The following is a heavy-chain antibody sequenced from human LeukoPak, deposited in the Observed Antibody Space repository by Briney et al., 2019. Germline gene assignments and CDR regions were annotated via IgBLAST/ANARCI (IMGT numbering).Heavy chain of an antibody. Sequence: GGSLRLSCAASGFTFSSYWMHWVRQAPGKGLEWVSRINSDGSSTSYADSVKGRFTISRDNAKNTLYLQMNSLRAEDTAVYYCARDLSEYSGYDPLDYWGQGTLVTVSS. D-gene: IGHD5-12*01. CDR2: INSDGSST. J-gene: IGHJ4*02. V-gene: IGHV3-74*01. CDR1: GFTFSSYW. CDR3: ARDLSEYSGYDPLDY.